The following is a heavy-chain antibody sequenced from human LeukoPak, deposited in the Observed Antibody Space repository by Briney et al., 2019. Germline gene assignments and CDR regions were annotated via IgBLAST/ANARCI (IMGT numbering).Heavy chain of an antibody. CDR1: GFTFSSYA. J-gene: IGHJ6*02. V-gene: IGHV3-48*04. Sequence: PGGSLRLSCAASGFTFSSYAMNWVHPAPGKGLEWVSHITNGGSTIHHADSVKGRFTISRDNAKKTLYLQMNSLRAEVTAVYYCARSIGLTGGGVDVWGQGTTVTVSS. CDR2: ITNGGSTI. CDR3: ARSIGLTGGGVDV. D-gene: IGHD3-9*01.